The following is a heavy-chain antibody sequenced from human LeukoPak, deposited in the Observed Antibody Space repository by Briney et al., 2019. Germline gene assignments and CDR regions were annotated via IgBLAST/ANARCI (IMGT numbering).Heavy chain of an antibody. V-gene: IGHV4-39*01. CDR3: TRLLHDSRGYYYFDY. CDR2: IYFSESP. Sequence: SETLSLTCTVSGGSISSSSYYWGWIRQPPGKGLEWIGSIYFSESPYHNPSLKSRVTMSVDTSKNQFSLKLNSVTAADTAVYFCTRLLHDSRGYYYFDYWGQGTLATVSS. J-gene: IGHJ4*02. D-gene: IGHD3-22*01. CDR1: GGSISSSSYY.